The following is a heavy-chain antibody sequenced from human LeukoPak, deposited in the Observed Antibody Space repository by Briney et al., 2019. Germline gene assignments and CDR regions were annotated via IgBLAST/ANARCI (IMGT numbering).Heavy chain of an antibody. J-gene: IGHJ6*03. V-gene: IGHV1-46*01. D-gene: IGHD5-12*01. CDR1: GYTFTSYY. CDR3: ARDVATIYYYMDV. Sequence: ASVKVSCKASGYTFTSYYMHWVRQAPGQGLEWMGIINPSGGSTSYAQKFQGRVTMTRDMSTSTVYMELSSLRSEDTAVYYCARDVATIYYYMDVWGKGTTVTVSS. CDR2: INPSGGST.